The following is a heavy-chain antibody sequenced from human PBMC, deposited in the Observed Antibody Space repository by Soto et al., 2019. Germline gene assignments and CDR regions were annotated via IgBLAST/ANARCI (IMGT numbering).Heavy chain of an antibody. CDR2: ISSSGSSI. Sequence: PGGSLRLSCAASGFTFSSYTMNWVRQAPGKGLEWVSSISSSGSSIYYADSVKGRFIISRDNSKNSLYLQMNSLRAEDTAVYYCARDYYGPFDYWGQGTLVTVSS. D-gene: IGHD3-10*01. V-gene: IGHV3-21*01. J-gene: IGHJ4*02. CDR3: ARDYYGPFDY. CDR1: GFTFSSYT.